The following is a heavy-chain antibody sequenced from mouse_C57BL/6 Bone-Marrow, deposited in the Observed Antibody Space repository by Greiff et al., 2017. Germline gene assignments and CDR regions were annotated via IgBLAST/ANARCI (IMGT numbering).Heavy chain of an antibody. Sequence: VQLQQSGAELVRPGASVKLSCTASGFNIKDDYMHWVKQRPEQGLEWIGWIDPENGDTEYASKFQGKATITADTSSNTAYLQLSSLTSEDTAVYYCTRDWAAWFAYWGQETLVTVSA. V-gene: IGHV14-4*01. D-gene: IGHD4-1*01. CDR1: GFNIKDDY. CDR2: IDPENGDT. CDR3: TRDWAAWFAY. J-gene: IGHJ3*01.